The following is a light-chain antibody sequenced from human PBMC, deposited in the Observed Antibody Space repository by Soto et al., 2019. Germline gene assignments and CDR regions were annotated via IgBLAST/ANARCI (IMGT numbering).Light chain of an antibody. CDR1: QSVSSSY. Sequence: EIVLTQSPGTLSLSPGERATLSCSSSQSVSSSYLTWYQQKGGQAPRLLIYGASSRATGTPDRFSGSGSGTEFTLTISSLQSEDFAVYYCQQYNNWPPWTFGQGTKVDIK. CDR2: GAS. CDR3: QQYNNWPPWT. J-gene: IGKJ1*01. V-gene: IGKV3-20*01.